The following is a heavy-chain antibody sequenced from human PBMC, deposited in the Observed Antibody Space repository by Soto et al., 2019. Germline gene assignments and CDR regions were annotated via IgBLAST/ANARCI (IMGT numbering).Heavy chain of an antibody. V-gene: IGHV4-59*01. CDR1: GGSISSYY. Sequence: SETLSLTCTVSGGSISSYYWSWIRQPPGKGLEWIGYIYYSGSTNYNPSLKSRVTISVDTSKNQFSLKLSSVTAADTAVYYCASSSRYDSSGYYRFDYWGQGTLVTVSS. D-gene: IGHD3-22*01. CDR3: ASSSRYDSSGYYRFDY. J-gene: IGHJ4*02. CDR2: IYYSGST.